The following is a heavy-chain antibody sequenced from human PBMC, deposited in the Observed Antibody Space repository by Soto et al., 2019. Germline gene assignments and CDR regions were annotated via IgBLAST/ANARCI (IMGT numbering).Heavy chain of an antibody. Sequence: EVQLVESGGGLVKPGGSLRLSCAASGFTFSSYSMSWVRQAPGKGLEWVSSVSSSSNYIYYADSMKGRFTISRDNAKNSLFLQMNSLRAEDTAVYYCARGPPMDVWGQGTTVTVSS. J-gene: IGHJ6*02. CDR3: ARGPPMDV. CDR1: GFTFSSYS. V-gene: IGHV3-21*01. CDR2: VSSSSNYI.